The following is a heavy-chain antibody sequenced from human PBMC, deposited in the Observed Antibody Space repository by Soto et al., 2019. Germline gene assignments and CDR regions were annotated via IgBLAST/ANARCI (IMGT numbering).Heavy chain of an antibody. V-gene: IGHV1-3*01. Sequence: ASVKVSCQASGYTFTSYAMQWVRQAPGQRLEWMGWINAGNGHTKYSQNFQGRVTITRDTSASTAYMELSSLRSEDTAVYYCARGPGGPDGPGDYWGQGTLVTVSS. J-gene: IGHJ4*02. CDR2: INAGNGHT. CDR1: GYTFTSYA. D-gene: IGHD2-15*01. CDR3: ARGPGGPDGPGDY.